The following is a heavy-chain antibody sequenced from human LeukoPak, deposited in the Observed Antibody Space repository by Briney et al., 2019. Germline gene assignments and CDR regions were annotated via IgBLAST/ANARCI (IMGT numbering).Heavy chain of an antibody. Sequence: GGSLRLSCAASGFTVSSNYMSWVRQAPGKGLERVSVIYSGGSTFYADSVKGRFTISRDNSKNTLYLQMNSLRAEDTAVYYCARGAAWAFDYWGQGTLVTVSS. J-gene: IGHJ4*02. CDR2: IYSGGST. V-gene: IGHV3-53*01. CDR3: ARGAAWAFDY. D-gene: IGHD6-13*01. CDR1: GFTVSSNY.